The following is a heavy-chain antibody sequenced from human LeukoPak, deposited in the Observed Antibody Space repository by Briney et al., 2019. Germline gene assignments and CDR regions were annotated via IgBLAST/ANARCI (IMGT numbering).Heavy chain of an antibody. V-gene: IGHV3-48*01. Sequence: ETLSLTCTVSGGSISSSSYYWGWVRQAPGKGLEWIAYISSSSSAIYYADSVTGRFTISRDNVKNLLYLQMNSLRPEDTAVYYCARENWDIVAVPMDVWGKGTTVTVSS. D-gene: IGHD2-2*01. J-gene: IGHJ6*04. CDR1: GGSISSSSYY. CDR2: ISSSSSAI. CDR3: ARENWDIVAVPMDV.